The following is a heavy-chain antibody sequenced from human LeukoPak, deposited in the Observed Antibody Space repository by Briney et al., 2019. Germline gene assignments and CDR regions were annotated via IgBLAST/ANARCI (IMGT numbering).Heavy chain of an antibody. CDR3: ARGDVDTAMVGY. Sequence: SETLSLTCAVYGGSFSGYYWSWIRQTPGKGLEWIGEINRSGTTNYNPSLKSRVAISVDTSKNQFSLKLSSVTAADTAVYYCARGDVDTAMVGYWGQGTLVTVSS. V-gene: IGHV4-34*01. D-gene: IGHD5-18*01. J-gene: IGHJ4*02. CDR1: GGSFSGYY. CDR2: INRSGTT.